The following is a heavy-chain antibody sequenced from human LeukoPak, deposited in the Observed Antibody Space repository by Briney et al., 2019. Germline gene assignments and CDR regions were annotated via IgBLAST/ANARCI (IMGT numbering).Heavy chain of an antibody. CDR2: IIPIFGTA. CDR1: GGTFSSYA. J-gene: IGHJ4*02. CDR3: ARPRAYADYDFDY. D-gene: IGHD4-17*01. V-gene: IGHV1-69*01. Sequence: SVKVSCKASGGTFSSYAISWVGQAPGQGLEWMGGIIPIFGTANYAQKFQGRVTITADESTSTAYMELSSLRSEDTAVYYCARPRAYADYDFDYWGQGPLVTVSS.